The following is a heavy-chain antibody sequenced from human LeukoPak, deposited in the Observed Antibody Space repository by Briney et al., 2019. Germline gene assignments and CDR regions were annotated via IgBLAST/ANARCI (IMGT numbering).Heavy chain of an antibody. CDR2: INSDGSST. Sequence: GGSLRLSCAASGFTFSSYWMHWVRQAPGKGLVWVSRINSDGSSTSYADSVKGRFTISRDNAKNTLYLQMNSLRAEDTAVYYCAREEVLRYPVGANYGTDIWGQGTTVTVSS. V-gene: IGHV3-74*01. J-gene: IGHJ6*02. CDR1: GFTFSSYW. CDR3: AREEVLRYPVGANYGTDI. D-gene: IGHD3-9*01.